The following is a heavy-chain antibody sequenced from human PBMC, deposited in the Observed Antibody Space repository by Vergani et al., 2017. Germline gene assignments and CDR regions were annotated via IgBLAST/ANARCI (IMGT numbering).Heavy chain of an antibody. CDR1: GYTFTSYY. V-gene: IGHV1-46*01. J-gene: IGHJ6*02. Sequence: QVQLVQSGAEVKKPGASVKVSCKASGYTFTSYYMHWVRQAPGQGLEWMGIINPSGGSTSYAQKFQGRGTMTRDTSTSTVYMKLSSLRSEETAVYYCAREIQYYDSSGYYQIGEPTYYYYYYGMDVWGQGTTVTVSS. CDR3: AREIQYYDSSGYYQIGEPTYYYYYYGMDV. CDR2: INPSGGST. D-gene: IGHD3-22*01.